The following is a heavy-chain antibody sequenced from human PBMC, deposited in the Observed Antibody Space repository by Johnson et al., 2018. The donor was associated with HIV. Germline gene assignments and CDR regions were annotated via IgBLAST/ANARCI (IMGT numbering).Heavy chain of an antibody. V-gene: IGHV3-30*02. CDR2: IRYDGGTK. CDR3: AKDLSSQLLWFIRDGFDV. CDR1: GFTFNTYG. J-gene: IGHJ3*01. Sequence: QVQLVESGGGVVHPGGSLRLSCAASGFTFNTYGMHWVRKAPGKGLEWVAFIRYDGGTKYYADSLKARFTISRDNSKNTLYLQMNILRAEDTAVYYCAKDLSSQLLWFIRDGFDVWGQGTMVTVSS. D-gene: IGHD3-10*01.